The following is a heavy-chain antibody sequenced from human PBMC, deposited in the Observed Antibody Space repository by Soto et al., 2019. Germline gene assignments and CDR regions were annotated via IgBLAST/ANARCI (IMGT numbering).Heavy chain of an antibody. CDR1: GYTFTTYS. CDR3: ARDGGYDVLTGHYILLYYLDN. V-gene: IGHV1-46*01. D-gene: IGHD3-9*01. Sequence: ASVKVSCKASGYTFTTYSMHWVRQTPGHGLEWMGVINPSGGRTSYAQKFQGRVTMTRDTSTSTVHMELSNLRSEDTAVYFCARDGGYDVLTGHYILLYYLDNWGLGTMVTVSA. J-gene: IGHJ4*02. CDR2: INPSGGRT.